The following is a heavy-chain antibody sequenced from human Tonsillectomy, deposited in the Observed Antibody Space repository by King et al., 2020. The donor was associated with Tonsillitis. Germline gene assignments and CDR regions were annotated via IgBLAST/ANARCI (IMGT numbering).Heavy chain of an antibody. CDR2: VSTYNGDT. Sequence: VQLVQSGAEVRKPGASVQVSCKASGYTSSKYVINWVRQAPGQGLEWMGWVSTYNGDTNYAQNLQDRVTMTIDTSTSTAYMELRSLRSHDTAVYYCARGASSSSLYYFDHWGQGSLVTVSS. CDR3: ARGASSSSLYYFDH. V-gene: IGHV1-18*04. CDR1: GYTSSKYV. D-gene: IGHD6-13*01. J-gene: IGHJ4*02.